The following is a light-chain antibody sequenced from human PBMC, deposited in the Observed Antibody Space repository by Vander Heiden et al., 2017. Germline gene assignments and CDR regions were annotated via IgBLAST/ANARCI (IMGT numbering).Light chain of an antibody. CDR2: GAS. Sequence: EIVMTQSPATLSVSPGERPTLSCRASQSVSSNLAWYQQKPGQAPRLLIYGASTRATGIPARFSGSGSGTEFTLTISSLQSEDFAVYYCQQYNNWLVTFGGGTKVEIK. V-gene: IGKV3-15*01. CDR3: QQYNNWLVT. CDR1: QSVSSN. J-gene: IGKJ4*01.